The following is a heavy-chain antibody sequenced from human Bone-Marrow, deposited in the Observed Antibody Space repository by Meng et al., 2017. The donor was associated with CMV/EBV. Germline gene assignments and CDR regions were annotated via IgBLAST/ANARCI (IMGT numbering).Heavy chain of an antibody. CDR3: VRERVSTPGDAFDM. D-gene: IGHD4-23*01. CDR1: AFSFSAYE. Sequence: GEYLKISCAASAFSFSAYEMNWVRRAPGKGLEWVSYISGSDSIHYADSVKGRFTISRDNAKNVVYLQMNSLRVDDTAVYYCVRERVSTPGDAFDMWGQGTMVTVSS. J-gene: IGHJ3*02. CDR2: ISGSDSI. V-gene: IGHV3-69-1*02.